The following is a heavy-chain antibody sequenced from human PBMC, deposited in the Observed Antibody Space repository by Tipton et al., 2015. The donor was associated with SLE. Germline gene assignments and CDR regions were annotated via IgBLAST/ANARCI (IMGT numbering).Heavy chain of an antibody. Sequence: TLSLTCTVSGASISSYYWSWIRQPPGKGLEWIGEVNHSGSTNYNPSLESRVTIFVDTSKNQFSLKLKSVTAADTAVYYCARGWDYDFWSGYADYWGQGTLVTVSS. J-gene: IGHJ4*02. CDR2: VNHSGST. CDR1: GASISSYY. D-gene: IGHD3-3*01. CDR3: ARGWDYDFWSGYADY. V-gene: IGHV4-34*01.